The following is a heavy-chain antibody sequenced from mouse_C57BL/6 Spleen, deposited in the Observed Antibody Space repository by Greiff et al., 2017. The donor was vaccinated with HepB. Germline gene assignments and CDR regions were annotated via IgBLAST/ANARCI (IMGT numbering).Heavy chain of an antibody. Sequence: VQLQQSGPELVKPGASVKISCKASGYTFTYYYMNWVKQSHGKSLEWIGDINPNNGGTSYNQKFKGKATLTVDKSSSTAYMELRSLTSEDSAVYYCARREYYFDYWGQGTTLTVSS. V-gene: IGHV1-26*01. J-gene: IGHJ2*01. CDR1: GYTFTYYY. CDR2: INPNNGGT. CDR3: ARREYYFDY.